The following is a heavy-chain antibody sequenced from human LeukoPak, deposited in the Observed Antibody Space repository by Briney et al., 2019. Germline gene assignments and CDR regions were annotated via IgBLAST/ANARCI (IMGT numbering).Heavy chain of an antibody. Sequence: GRSLRLSCAASGFTFSSYAMHWVRQAPGKGLEWVAVIWYDGSNKYYADSVKGRFTISRDNSKNTLYLQMNSLRAEDTAVYYCARGLPSSGYYYPVRYWGQGTLVTVSS. CDR1: GFTFSSYA. J-gene: IGHJ4*02. CDR2: IWYDGSNK. D-gene: IGHD3-22*01. V-gene: IGHV3-33*08. CDR3: ARGLPSSGYYYPVRY.